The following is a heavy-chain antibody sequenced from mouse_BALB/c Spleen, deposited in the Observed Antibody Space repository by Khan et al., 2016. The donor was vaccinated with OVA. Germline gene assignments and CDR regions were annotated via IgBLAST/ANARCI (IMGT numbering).Heavy chain of an antibody. J-gene: IGHJ2*01. D-gene: IGHD1-1*01. CDR2: ISYSGNT. CDR3: ARVYGGDFDY. V-gene: IGHV3-2*02. Sequence: QLEESGPGLVKPSQSLSLTCTVTGYSITSDYAWNWIRQFPGNKLEWMGYISYSGNTNYNPSLRSRISITRDTSKNQFFLQLNSVTTEDTATYYCARVYGGDFDYWGQDTTLTVSS. CDR1: GYSITSDYA.